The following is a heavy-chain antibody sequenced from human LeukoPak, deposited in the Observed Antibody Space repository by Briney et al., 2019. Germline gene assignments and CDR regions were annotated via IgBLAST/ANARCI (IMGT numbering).Heavy chain of an antibody. V-gene: IGHV3-23*01. CDR1: GFIVSSDY. J-gene: IGHJ3*02. Sequence: GGSLRLSCAASGFIVSSDYMTWVRQAPGKGLEWVSAISGSGGSTYYADSVKGRFTISRDNSKNTLYLQMNSLRAEDTAVYYCAKDGTPDSRGAFDIWGQGTMVTVSS. D-gene: IGHD1-26*01. CDR2: ISGSGGST. CDR3: AKDGTPDSRGAFDI.